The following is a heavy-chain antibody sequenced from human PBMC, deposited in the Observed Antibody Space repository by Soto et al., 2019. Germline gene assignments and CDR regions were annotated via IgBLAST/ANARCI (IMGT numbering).Heavy chain of an antibody. D-gene: IGHD6-6*01. CDR1: GFTVSNNY. Sequence: EVQLVESGGGLIQPGGSLRLSCAVSGFTVSNNYMSWVRQAPGKGLEGVSVIYSGGYTAYGDSVKGRFTISRDNSKNTLYLQINALGPADPAVFSCAPRPGGGGYWGQGTLVTVSS. V-gene: IGHV3-53*01. CDR2: IYSGGYT. J-gene: IGHJ4*02. CDR3: APRPGGGGY.